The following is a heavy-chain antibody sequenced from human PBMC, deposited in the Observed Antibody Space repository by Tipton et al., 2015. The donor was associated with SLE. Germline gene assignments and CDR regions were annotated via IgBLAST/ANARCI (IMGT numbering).Heavy chain of an antibody. CDR1: GVSITSGAND. V-gene: IGHV4-31*03. J-gene: IGHJ5*02. CDR3: AREQRQRGQQLLRGYNWFDP. Sequence: TLSLTCTVSGVSITSGANDWNWIRQHPGKGLEWIGYFQYGGSTYYNPSLTSRVTISVDTSKNQFSLNLSSVTAADTAVYYCAREQRQRGQQLLRGYNWFDPWGQGTLVIVSS. D-gene: IGHD6-25*01. CDR2: FQYGGST.